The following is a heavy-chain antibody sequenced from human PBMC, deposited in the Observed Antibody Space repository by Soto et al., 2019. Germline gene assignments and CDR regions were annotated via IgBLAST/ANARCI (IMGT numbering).Heavy chain of an antibody. D-gene: IGHD3-16*01. V-gene: IGHV3-30-3*01. CDR2: ISYDGSNK. CDR1: GLTFSSYS. CDR3: ARAGAWGQLPGSDI. J-gene: IGHJ3*02. Sequence: PGGSLRLSCAASGLTFSSYSMHWVRQALGKGLEWVAVISYDGSNKYYADSVKGRFTISRDNSKNTLYLQMNSLRAEDTAVYYCARAGAWGQLPGSDIWGQGTMVTVSS.